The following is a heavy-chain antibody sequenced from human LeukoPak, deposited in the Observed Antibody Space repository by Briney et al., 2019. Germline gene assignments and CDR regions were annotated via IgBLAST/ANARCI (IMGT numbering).Heavy chain of an antibody. V-gene: IGHV3-30*02. CDR3: AKDLGTPGYNFDY. Sequence: GGSLRLSCAASGFTFSDYDMHWVRQAPGKGLEWVAFMRYDGSNKYYADSVKGRFTISRDNSKNTLYLQMSSLRAEDTAVFYCAKDLGTPGYNFDYFGQGTLVTVSS. J-gene: IGHJ4*02. D-gene: IGHD5-24*01. CDR2: MRYDGSNK. CDR1: GFTFSDYD.